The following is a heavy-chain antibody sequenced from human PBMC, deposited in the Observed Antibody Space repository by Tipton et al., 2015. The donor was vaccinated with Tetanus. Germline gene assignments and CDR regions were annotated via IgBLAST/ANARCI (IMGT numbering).Heavy chain of an antibody. V-gene: IGHV4-4*07. CDR1: GGSISSYY. D-gene: IGHD2-8*01. J-gene: IGHJ5*01. CDR2: IYTSGST. Sequence: SLTCTVSGGSISSYYWSWIRQPAGKGLEWIGRIYTSGSTNYNPSLRSRVTMSVDTSKNQFSLKLSSVTAADTAVYYCARGLGSMLAPGGSIDSWGQGTLVTVSS. CDR3: ARGLGSMLAPGGSIDS.